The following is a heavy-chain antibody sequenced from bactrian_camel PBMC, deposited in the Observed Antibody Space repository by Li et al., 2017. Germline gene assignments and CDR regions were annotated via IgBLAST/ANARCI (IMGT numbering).Heavy chain of an antibody. Sequence: HVQLVESGGGSVQAGGSLRLSCAASTGYTYSPNCMGWFRQGPGKERELVADTDRDGTRNYDDSVRGRFTISKDNAKDILYLQMDSLKPEDTAVYYCAAAKTMGASLLARYYKDWGQGTQVTVS. D-gene: IGHD3*01. CDR3: AAAKTMGASLLARYYKD. CDR1: GYTYSPNC. V-gene: IGHV3S53*01. CDR2: TDRDGTR. J-gene: IGHJ4*01.